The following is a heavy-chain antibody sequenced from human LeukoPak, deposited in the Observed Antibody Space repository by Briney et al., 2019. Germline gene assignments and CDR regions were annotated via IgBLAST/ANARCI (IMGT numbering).Heavy chain of an antibody. Sequence: GASVKVSCKASGYTFTSYYMHWVRQAPGQGLEWMAIINPSGGSTRYAQKFQDRVTMTRDTSTSTVYMELSSVTAADTAVYYCARGNRYYYDSSGPSDVWGQGTTVTVSS. D-gene: IGHD3-22*01. CDR3: ARGNRYYYDSSGPSDV. CDR1: GYTFTSYY. J-gene: IGHJ6*02. V-gene: IGHV1-46*01. CDR2: INPSGGST.